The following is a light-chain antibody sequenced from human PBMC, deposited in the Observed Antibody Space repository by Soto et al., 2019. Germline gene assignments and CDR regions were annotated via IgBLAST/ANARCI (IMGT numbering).Light chain of an antibody. CDR3: QHNGV. V-gene: IGKV1-12*01. CDR2: ATS. CDR1: QGIAGW. Sequence: DIQMTQSPSSLSASVGETVTMTCRASQGIAGWLSWYQQKPGKAPKLLIFATSNLQGGVPSRFRGSGSGTDFTLTISSLQAEDFATYYCQHNGVFGPGTQVDIK. J-gene: IGKJ3*01.